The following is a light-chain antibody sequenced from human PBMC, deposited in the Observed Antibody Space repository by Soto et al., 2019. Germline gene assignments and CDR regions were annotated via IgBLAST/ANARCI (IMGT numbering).Light chain of an antibody. CDR3: QQYSSFSRT. V-gene: IGKV1-5*01. CDR1: QTISTW. CDR2: DVS. Sequence: DIQMTQSPSTLSASVGDRVTITCRASQTISTWLAWYQQKPGKAPKLLIYDVSSLESGVPSRFSGSGSGTEFSLSIVSLQPDDFATYYCQQYSSFSRTFGQGTKVEIK. J-gene: IGKJ1*01.